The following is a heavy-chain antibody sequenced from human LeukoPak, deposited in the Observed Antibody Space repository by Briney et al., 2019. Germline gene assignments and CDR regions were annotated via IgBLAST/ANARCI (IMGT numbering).Heavy chain of an antibody. V-gene: IGHV3-74*01. CDR3: AKEGAGYGYDY. D-gene: IGHD5-12*01. CDR1: GFTFSAYW. CDR2: IKNDGSST. J-gene: IGHJ4*02. Sequence: PGGSLRLSCAASGFTFSAYWMHWFRHTPGKGLVWVSRIKNDGSSTGYADSVKGRFTISRDNAKNTLYLQMNSLGAEDTAIYYCAKEGAGYGYDYWGQGTLVTVSS.